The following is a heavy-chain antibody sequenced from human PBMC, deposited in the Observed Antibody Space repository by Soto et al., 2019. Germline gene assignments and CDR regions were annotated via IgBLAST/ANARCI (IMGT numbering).Heavy chain of an antibody. CDR2: IYPGDSDT. Sequence: PGESLKISCKGSGYSFTSYWIGWVRQMPGKGLEWMGIIYPGDSDTRYSPSFQGQVTISADKSISTAYLQWSSLKASDTAMYYCARRTLRYFDCQHDVFAIWGQGTMVTVSS. J-gene: IGHJ3*02. V-gene: IGHV5-51*01. CDR1: GYSFTSYW. CDR3: ARRTLRYFDCQHDVFAI. D-gene: IGHD3-9*01.